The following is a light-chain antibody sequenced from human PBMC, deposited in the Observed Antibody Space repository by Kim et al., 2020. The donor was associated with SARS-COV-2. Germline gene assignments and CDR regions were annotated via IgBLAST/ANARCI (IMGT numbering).Light chain of an antibody. V-gene: IGLV3-21*04. Sequence: SYELTQPPSVSVAPGKTARITCGGNNIGSKSVHWYQQKPGQAPVLVIYYDSDRPSGIPERFSGSNSGNTATLTISRVEAGDEADYYCQVWDSSSYRHVFG. CDR3: QVWDSSSYRHV. CDR2: YDS. CDR1: NIGSKS. J-gene: IGLJ2*01.